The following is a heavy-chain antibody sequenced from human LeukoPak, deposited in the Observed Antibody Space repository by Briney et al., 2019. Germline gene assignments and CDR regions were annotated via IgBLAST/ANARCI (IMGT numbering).Heavy chain of an antibody. Sequence: GGSLRLSCAASGFTFRSAWMSWVRQAPGKGLEWVARIKSATDGETTDYGTPVKGRFTISRDDSKDTLYLQMNSLKTEDTAVYYYSKGGTHGVFDSWGQGTLVTVSS. V-gene: IGHV3-15*01. CDR3: SKGGTHGVFDS. CDR2: IKSATDGETT. CDR1: GFTFRSAW. J-gene: IGHJ4*02. D-gene: IGHD2-8*01.